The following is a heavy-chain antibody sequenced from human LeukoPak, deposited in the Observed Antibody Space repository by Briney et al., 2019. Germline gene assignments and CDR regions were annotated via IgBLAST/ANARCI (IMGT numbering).Heavy chain of an antibody. D-gene: IGHD2-8*02. CDR2: IYYSGVTS. J-gene: IGHJ3*01. Sequence: SETLSLTCNVSGDSITGGDYYWSWIRQTPGKGLMWIGYIYYSGVTSYYNPSLKSRVSISIDTSQNQFSLRLTSVTAADTAVYFCAKYKSSTAQRGFDVWGRGRMVIVSS. CDR1: GDSITGGDYY. V-gene: IGHV4-30-4*01. CDR3: AKYKSSTAQRGFDV.